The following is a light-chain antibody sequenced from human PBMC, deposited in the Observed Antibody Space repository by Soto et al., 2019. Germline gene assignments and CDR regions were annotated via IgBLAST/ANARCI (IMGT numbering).Light chain of an antibody. V-gene: IGKV3-20*01. CDR3: QQYNSYSWT. Sequence: EVVLTQSPDILSLSPGERASLSCRASQSVSGDYVAWYQQKPGQAPGLLIHGASNRATGIPDRFSGSGSGTDFTLTISRLEPEDFATYYCQQYNSYSWTFGQGTKVEIK. J-gene: IGKJ1*01. CDR1: QSVSGDY. CDR2: GAS.